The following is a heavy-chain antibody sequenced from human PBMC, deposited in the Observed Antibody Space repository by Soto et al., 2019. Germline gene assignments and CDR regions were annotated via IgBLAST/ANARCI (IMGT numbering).Heavy chain of an antibody. CDR1: GFTFSSYA. CDR3: AKEGRQWLERRVEMATSDY. D-gene: IGHD6-19*01. Sequence: PGGSLRLSCAASGFTFSSYAMSWVRQAPGKGLEWVSAISGSGGSTYYADSVKGRFTISRDNSKNTLYLQMNSLRAEDTAVYYCAKEGRQWLERRVEMATSDYWGQGTLVTVSS. V-gene: IGHV3-23*01. CDR2: ISGSGGST. J-gene: IGHJ4*02.